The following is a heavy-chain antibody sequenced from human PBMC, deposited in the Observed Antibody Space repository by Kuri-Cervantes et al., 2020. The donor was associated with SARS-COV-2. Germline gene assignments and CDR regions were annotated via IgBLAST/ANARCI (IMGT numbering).Heavy chain of an antibody. CDR3: ARADYDFWSGYRIDY. CDR2: INHSGST. V-gene: IGHV4-38-2*02. CDR1: GYSISSGYY. D-gene: IGHD3-3*01. J-gene: IGHJ4*02. Sequence: GSLRLSCTVSGYSISSGYYWGWIRQPPGKGLEWIGEINHSGSTNYNPSLRSRVTISIDTSKNQFSLKVNSVTAADTAVYFCARADYDFWSGYRIDYWGQGTLVTVSS.